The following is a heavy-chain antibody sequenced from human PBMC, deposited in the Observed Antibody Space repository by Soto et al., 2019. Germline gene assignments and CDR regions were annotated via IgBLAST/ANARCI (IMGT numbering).Heavy chain of an antibody. Sequence: SESLSLSCTGSGGSISSSSYYWVWIRQPPGKGLECIESIYYSGSTYYNPSLKGRVTISVDTPKNQFSLKLSSVTAADTAVYYCASGYSSSWKRLFDYWGQGTLVTVSS. CDR1: GGSISSSSYY. CDR3: ASGYSSSWKRLFDY. D-gene: IGHD6-13*01. CDR2: IYYSGST. V-gene: IGHV4-39*01. J-gene: IGHJ4*02.